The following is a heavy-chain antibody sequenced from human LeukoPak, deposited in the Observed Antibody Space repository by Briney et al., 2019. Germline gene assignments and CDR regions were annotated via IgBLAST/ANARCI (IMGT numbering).Heavy chain of an antibody. CDR1: GFTFSSYS. CDR3: ARGGVVVVPAAIDY. Sequence: PGGSLRLSCAASGFTFSSYSMNWVRQAPGKGLEWVSSISSSSSYIYYADSVKGRFTISRDNAKNSLYLQMNSLRAEDTAVYYCARGGVVVVPAAIDYWGQGIPVTVSS. V-gene: IGHV3-21*01. J-gene: IGHJ4*02. CDR2: ISSSSSYI. D-gene: IGHD2-2*01.